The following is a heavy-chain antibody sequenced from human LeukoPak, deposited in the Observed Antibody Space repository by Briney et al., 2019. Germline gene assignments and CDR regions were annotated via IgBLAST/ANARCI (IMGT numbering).Heavy chain of an antibody. CDR1: GVSFSSYA. CDR2: IIPIFGST. J-gene: IGHJ6*03. Sequence: ASVKVSCKASGVSFSSYAISWVRQAPGQGPEWMGGIIPIFGSTKYAEKYQGRVTMTTDESTGTAYMELRSLRSDDTAVYFCARGSYDFWRGHYSRDNYNYYIDVWATGTTVTVSS. V-gene: IGHV1-69*05. CDR3: ARGSYDFWRGHYSRDNYNYYIDV. D-gene: IGHD3-3*01.